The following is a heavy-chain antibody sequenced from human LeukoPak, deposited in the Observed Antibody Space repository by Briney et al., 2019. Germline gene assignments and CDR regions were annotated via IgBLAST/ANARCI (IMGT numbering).Heavy chain of an antibody. CDR3: ARLPVSDYYGSGSYYNTYEISPPDSYYYGMDV. V-gene: IGHV4-39*01. J-gene: IGHJ6*02. CDR1: GGSSSSSNYY. D-gene: IGHD3-10*01. Sequence: SETLSLTCGVSGGSSSSSNYYWDWIRQPPGKGLEWIGSIYYSGTTYYNPSLKSRVTVSIDTSKKQFSLKVSSVTAADTAVYYCARLPVSDYYGSGSYYNTYEISPPDSYYYGMDVWGQGTTVTVSS. CDR2: IYYSGTT.